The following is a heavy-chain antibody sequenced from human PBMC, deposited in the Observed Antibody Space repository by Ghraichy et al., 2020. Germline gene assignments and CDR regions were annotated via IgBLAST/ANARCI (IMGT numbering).Heavy chain of an antibody. CDR3: ARDQRRPGMSYQYGMDV. V-gene: IGHV1-2*04. J-gene: IGHJ6*04. CDR1: RAHFCTPD. CDR2: INPNSGGT. D-gene: IGHD3-16*02. Sequence: ASVKVSCKIARAHFCTPDTHWELLCPLLLEKKKGWINPNSGGTKYAQKFQGWVTMTRDTSISTAYMELSRLKSDDTAVYYCARDQRRPGMSYQYGMDVWGKGTMVTVSS.